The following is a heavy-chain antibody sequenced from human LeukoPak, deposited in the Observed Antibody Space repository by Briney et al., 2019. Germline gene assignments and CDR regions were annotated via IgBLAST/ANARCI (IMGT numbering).Heavy chain of an antibody. Sequence: SVKVSCKASGGTFSSYDISWVREAPGQGLEWMGGIIPIFGTANYAQKFQGRVTITADESTSTAYMELSSLRSEDTAVYYCTIRYFDWLSLDYWGQGTLVTVSS. D-gene: IGHD3-9*01. V-gene: IGHV1-69*01. CDR1: GGTFSSYD. CDR2: IIPIFGTA. J-gene: IGHJ4*02. CDR3: TIRYFDWLSLDY.